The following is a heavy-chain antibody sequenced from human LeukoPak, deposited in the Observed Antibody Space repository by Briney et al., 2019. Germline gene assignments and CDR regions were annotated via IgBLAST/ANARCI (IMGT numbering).Heavy chain of an antibody. J-gene: IGHJ4*02. CDR2: IWYDGTNK. D-gene: IGHD5-12*01. Sequence: GGSLRLSCAASGFTFSSYGMHWVRQTPGKGLEGVAVIWYDGTNKYYADSVKGRFTISRDNSKNTLYLQMSSLRADNTAVYFCARDRYSAYDQPSYWGQGTLVTVSS. CDR3: ARDRYSAYDQPSY. V-gene: IGHV3-33*01. CDR1: GFTFSSYG.